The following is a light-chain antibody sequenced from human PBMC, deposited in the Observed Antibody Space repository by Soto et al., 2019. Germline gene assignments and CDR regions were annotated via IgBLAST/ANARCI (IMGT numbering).Light chain of an antibody. CDR3: QQSHGIPYT. J-gene: IGKJ2*01. V-gene: IGKV1-39*01. CDR1: QTISSY. CDR2: AAS. Sequence: DIQMTQSPPSLSASVGDRVTITCRASQTISSYLNWYQQKPGKAPKLPIYAASTLQSGVPSRFSGSGSGTDFTLTISSLQPEDFATYYCQQSHGIPYTFGQGTKLESK.